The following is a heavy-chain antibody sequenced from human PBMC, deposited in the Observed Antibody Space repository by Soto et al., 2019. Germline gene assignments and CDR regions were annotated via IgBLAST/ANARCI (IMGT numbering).Heavy chain of an antibody. CDR1: GFTFSSYS. CDR3: AKDGLYGAPFDY. CDR2: ISSSSSYI. D-gene: IGHD4-17*01. V-gene: IGHV3-21*04. Sequence: PGGSLRLSCAASGFTFSSYSMNWVRQAPGKGLEWVSSISSSSSYIYYADSVKGRFTISRDNAKNTLYLQMNSLRAEDTAVYYCAKDGLYGAPFDYWGQGTLVTVSS. J-gene: IGHJ4*02.